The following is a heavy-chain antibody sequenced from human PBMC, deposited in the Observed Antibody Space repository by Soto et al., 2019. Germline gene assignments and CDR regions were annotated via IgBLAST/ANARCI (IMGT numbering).Heavy chain of an antibody. J-gene: IGHJ4*02. CDR2: IHHSGST. D-gene: IGHD3-10*01. Sequence: SETLSLTCTVSGGSISPYYWSWIRQSPGKGLEWIGYIHHSGSTNYNPSLMSRVTISVDTSENQFSLRLSSVTAADTAVYYCARYYESGSPHFDYWGQGTLVTVSS. V-gene: IGHV4-4*09. CDR1: GGSISPYY. CDR3: ARYYESGSPHFDY.